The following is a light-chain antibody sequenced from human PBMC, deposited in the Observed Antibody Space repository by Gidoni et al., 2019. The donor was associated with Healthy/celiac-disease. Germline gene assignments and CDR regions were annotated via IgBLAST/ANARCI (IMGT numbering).Light chain of an antibody. Sequence: QSALTQPASVSGSPGQSITISCTGTSGDVGGYNYVSWYQQHPGKAPKLMIYEVSNRPSGVSNRFSGSKSGNTASLTISGLQAEDEADYYCSSYTSSSIYVVFGGGTKLTVL. V-gene: IGLV2-14*01. CDR2: EVS. J-gene: IGLJ2*01. CDR3: SSYTSSSIYVV. CDR1: SGDVGGYNY.